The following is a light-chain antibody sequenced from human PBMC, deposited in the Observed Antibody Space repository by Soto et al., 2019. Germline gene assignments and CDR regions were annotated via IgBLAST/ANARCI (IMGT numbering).Light chain of an antibody. Sequence: EIVLTQSPGTLSLSPGERAALSFMAIQSVSSSYLAWYQQKPGQAPRLLIYRTSNRATGIPDRFSGIGSGAVFTLTIAGLEPEDFAVYYCQQYDTSPPITFGQGTRLEIK. CDR2: RTS. J-gene: IGKJ5*01. CDR3: QQYDTSPPIT. CDR1: QSVSSSY. V-gene: IGKV3-20*01.